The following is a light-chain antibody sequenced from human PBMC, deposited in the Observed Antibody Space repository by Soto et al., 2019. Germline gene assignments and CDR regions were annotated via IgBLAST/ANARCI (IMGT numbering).Light chain of an antibody. CDR1: QSVSSN. J-gene: IGKJ1*01. Sequence: EIVMTQSPATLSVSPGERATLSCRASQSVSSNLAWYQQKPGQAPRLLIYGASTRATGIPARFSGSGSGTEFTLTISSLQSEDFATYYCQQADTFPWTFGPGTKVDIK. V-gene: IGKV3-15*01. CDR3: QQADTFPWT. CDR2: GAS.